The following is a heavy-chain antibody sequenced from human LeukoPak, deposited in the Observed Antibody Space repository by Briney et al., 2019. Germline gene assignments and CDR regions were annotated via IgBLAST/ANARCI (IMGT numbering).Heavy chain of an antibody. CDR3: ARERFGELLLGSHRGNYYYYYMDV. J-gene: IGHJ6*03. CDR2: IYYSGST. V-gene: IGHV4-59*01. Sequence: SETLSLTCTVSGGSISGYYWSWIRQPPGKGLEWIGYIYYSGSTNYNPSLKSRVTISVDTSKNQFSLNLTSVTAADTAVYYCARERFGELLLGSHRGNYYYYYMDVWGKGTTVTVSS. D-gene: IGHD3-10*01. CDR1: GGSISGYY.